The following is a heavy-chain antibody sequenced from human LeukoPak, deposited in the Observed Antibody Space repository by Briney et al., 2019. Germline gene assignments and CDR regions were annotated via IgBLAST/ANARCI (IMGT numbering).Heavy chain of an antibody. J-gene: IGHJ4*02. D-gene: IGHD2-2*01. CDR1: GFTFSSYA. CDR2: ISSNGGST. Sequence: GGSLRLSCSASGFTFSSYAMHWVRQAPGKGLEYVSAISSNGGSTYYADSVKGRFTISRDNSKNTLYLQMSSLRAEDTAVYYCVKGYCSSTSCYGDYWGQGTLVTVSS. CDR3: VKGYCSSTSCYGDY. V-gene: IGHV3-64D*09.